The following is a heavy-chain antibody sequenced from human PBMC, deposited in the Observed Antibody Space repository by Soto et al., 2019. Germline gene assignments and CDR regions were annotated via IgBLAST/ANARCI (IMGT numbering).Heavy chain of an antibody. V-gene: IGHV1-18*01. D-gene: IGHD3-10*01. CDR2: ISAYNGNT. CDR1: GYTFTSYG. CDR3: ARDPTGAVLYYYYGMDV. J-gene: IGHJ6*02. Sequence: VASVKVSCKASGYTFTSYGISWVRQAPGQGLEWMGWISAYNGNTDYAQKLQGRVTMTTDTSTSTAYMELRSLRSDDTAVYYCARDPTGAVLYYYYGMDVLGQGATVTVSS.